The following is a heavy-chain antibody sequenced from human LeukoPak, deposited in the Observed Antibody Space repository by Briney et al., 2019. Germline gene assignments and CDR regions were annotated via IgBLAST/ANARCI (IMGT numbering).Heavy chain of an antibody. D-gene: IGHD1-26*01. V-gene: IGHV3-66*04. CDR3: ARRSIVGATPYYYYYGMDV. CDR2: IYSGGST. CDR1: GFTVSSNY. Sequence: GGSLRLSCAASGFTVSSNYMSWVRQAPGKGLEWVSVIYSGGSTYYADSVKGRFTISRDNSKNTLYLQMNSLRAEDTAVYYCARRSIVGATPYYYYYGMDVWGQGTTVTVSS. J-gene: IGHJ6*02.